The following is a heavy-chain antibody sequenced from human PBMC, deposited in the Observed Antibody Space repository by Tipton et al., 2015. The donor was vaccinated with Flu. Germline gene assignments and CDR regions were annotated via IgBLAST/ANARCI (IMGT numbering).Heavy chain of an antibody. V-gene: IGHV4-61*08. CDR3: ARCDLTSSTWYPYGMDV. Sequence: TLSLTCSVSGGSVSVPGYYWTWIRQPPGKGLEYIGQISYSGDSNNNPSLKSRVTIPLDSSKNSFSLKLTSVTPADTAMYYCARCDLTSSTWYPYGMDVWGQGTTVTVSS. J-gene: IGHJ6*02. D-gene: IGHD6-13*01. CDR2: ISYSGDS. CDR1: GGSVSVPGYY.